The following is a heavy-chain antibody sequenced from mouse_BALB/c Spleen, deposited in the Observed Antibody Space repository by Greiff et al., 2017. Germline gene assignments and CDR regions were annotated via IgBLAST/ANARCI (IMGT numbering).Heavy chain of an antibody. J-gene: IGHJ3*01. Sequence: EVKLMESGGGLVQPGGSRKLSCAASGFTFSSFGMHWVRQAPEKGLEWVAYISSGSSTIYYADTVKGRFTISRDNPKNTLFLQMTSLRSEDTAMYYCARGGGYYGGWFAYWGQGTLVTVSA. CDR1: GFTFSSFG. V-gene: IGHV5-17*02. CDR2: ISSGSSTI. D-gene: IGHD1-1*02. CDR3: ARGGGYYGGWFAY.